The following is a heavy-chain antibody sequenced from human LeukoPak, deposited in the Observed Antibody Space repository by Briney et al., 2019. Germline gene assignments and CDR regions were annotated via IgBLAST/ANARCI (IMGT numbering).Heavy chain of an antibody. D-gene: IGHD6-13*01. J-gene: IGHJ6*02. Sequence: GGSLRLSCAASGFTFTNHWMHWVRQAPGKGLVLVSRINSDGSSTSFADSVKGRFTISRDNAKNTLYLQMNSLRAEDTAVYYCARAISHSNCGVDVWGQGTTVTVSS. CDR1: GFTFTNHW. CDR2: INSDGSST. V-gene: IGHV3-74*01. CDR3: ARAISHSNCGVDV.